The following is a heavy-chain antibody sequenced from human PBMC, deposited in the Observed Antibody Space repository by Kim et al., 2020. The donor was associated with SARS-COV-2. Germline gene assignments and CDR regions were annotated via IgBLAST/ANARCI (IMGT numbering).Heavy chain of an antibody. D-gene: IGHD3-10*01. CDR2: INPNSGGT. Sequence: ASVKVSCKASGYTFTDYYIHWVRQAPGQGLEWMGWINPNSGGTTYAQKFQGRVTMTRDTSISTAYMELSRLKSDDTAVYYCSRAAGYYGSGSYIGMDVWG. CDR1: GYTFTDYY. J-gene: IGHJ6*02. CDR3: SRAAGYYGSGSYIGMDV. V-gene: IGHV1-2*02.